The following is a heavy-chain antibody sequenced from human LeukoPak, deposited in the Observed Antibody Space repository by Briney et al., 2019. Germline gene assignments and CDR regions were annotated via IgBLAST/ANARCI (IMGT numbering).Heavy chain of an antibody. Sequence: PGGSLRLSCAVSGFTFSTYWMSWVRQTPGKGLEWVANIKQDGSEKYYVDSVKGRFTISRDNAKNSLYLQMNSLRAGDTAVYYCARSGAAPRAFDIWGQGTMVTVSS. J-gene: IGHJ3*02. CDR3: ARSGAAPRAFDI. CDR1: GFTFSTYW. CDR2: IKQDGSEK. D-gene: IGHD7-27*01. V-gene: IGHV3-7*01.